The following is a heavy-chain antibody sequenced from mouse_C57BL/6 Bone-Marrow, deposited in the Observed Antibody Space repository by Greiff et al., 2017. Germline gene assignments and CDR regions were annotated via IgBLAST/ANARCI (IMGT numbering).Heavy chain of an antibody. V-gene: IGHV5-2*01. D-gene: IGHD2-2*01. CDR1: EYAFPSHY. J-gene: IGHJ4*01. Sequence: EVQLVESGGGLVQPGESLKLSCESNEYAFPSHYMSWVRKTPEKRLELVAAINRDGGSTYYTDTMERRFIFSRDNTKKALYLQISSLKSEDSALYDCARHGCGGDYAMDYWGQGTSVTVSS. CDR3: ARHGCGGDYAMDY. CDR2: INRDGGST.